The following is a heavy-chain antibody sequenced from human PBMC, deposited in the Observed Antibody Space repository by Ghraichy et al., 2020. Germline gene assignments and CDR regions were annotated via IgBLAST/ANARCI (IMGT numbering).Heavy chain of an antibody. CDR3: AREHSSTWFLFDY. Sequence: ETLSLTCAASGFTFGSYAMGWVRQAPGKGLEWVATISAGAGTNTFFAGSVEGRFTISRDTSQNTLYLQMNSLTAGDTAVYYCAREHSSTWFLFDYWGQGPRVIFS. D-gene: IGHD6-13*01. V-gene: IGHV3-23*01. CDR2: ISAGAGTNT. CDR1: GFTFGSYA. J-gene: IGHJ4*02.